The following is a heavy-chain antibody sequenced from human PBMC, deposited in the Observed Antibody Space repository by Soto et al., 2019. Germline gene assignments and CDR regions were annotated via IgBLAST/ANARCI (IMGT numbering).Heavy chain of an antibody. CDR3: ARGRVVIIPDYFDY. V-gene: IGHV4-31*03. CDR1: GGSISSGGYY. Sequence: QVQLQESGPGLVKPSQTLSLTCTVSGGSISSGGYYWSWIRQHPGKGLEWIGYIYYSGSTYYNPSLKSRVTIAVDTSKNQFSLKLSSVTAADTAVYYCARGRVVIIPDYFDYWGQGTLVTVSS. CDR2: IYYSGST. J-gene: IGHJ4*02. D-gene: IGHD3-3*01.